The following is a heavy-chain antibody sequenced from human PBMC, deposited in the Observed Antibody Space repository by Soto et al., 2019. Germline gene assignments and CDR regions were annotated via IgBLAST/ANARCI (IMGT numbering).Heavy chain of an antibody. V-gene: IGHV4-59*01. CDR2: LYYDGST. D-gene: IGHD6-25*01. Sequence: HVQLQESGPGLVKPSETLSLTCTVSGGSISTYYWSWIRQPPGKGLEWIGYLYYDGSTSYNPSLRSRVTISGDTAKTQFSLIRSSVTSADTAVYDCARDQLSSGLYVWFDPWGQGTLVTVSS. CDR3: ARDQLSSGLYVWFDP. CDR1: GGSISTYY. J-gene: IGHJ5*02.